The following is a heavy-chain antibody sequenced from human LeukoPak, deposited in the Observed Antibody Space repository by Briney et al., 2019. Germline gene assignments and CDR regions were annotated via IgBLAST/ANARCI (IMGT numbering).Heavy chain of an antibody. Sequence: SETLSLTCAVYGGSFSGYYWSWIRQPPGKGLEWIGEINHSGGTNYNPSLKSRVTISVDTSKNQFSLKLSSVTAADTAVYYCARGVVRGPYSGSYYYYYGMDVWGQGTTVTVSS. D-gene: IGHD1-26*01. CDR2: INHSGGT. CDR3: ARGVVRGPYSGSYYYYYGMDV. CDR1: GGSFSGYY. J-gene: IGHJ6*02. V-gene: IGHV4-34*01.